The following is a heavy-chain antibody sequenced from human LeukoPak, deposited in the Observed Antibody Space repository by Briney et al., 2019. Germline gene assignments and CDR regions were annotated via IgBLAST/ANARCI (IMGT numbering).Heavy chain of an antibody. V-gene: IGHV1-46*01. J-gene: IGHJ4*02. CDR1: GYSFTSHY. D-gene: IGHD5-18*01. CDR2: INPSGSST. CDR3: AREKSSYGYVLLDY. Sequence: ASVKVFCKASGYSFTSHYMHWVRQAPGQGLEWMGLINPSGSSTLYAQKFQGRVTTTRDMSTTTDYMELSSLRSEDTAVYYCAREKSSYGYVLLDYWGQGTLVTVSS.